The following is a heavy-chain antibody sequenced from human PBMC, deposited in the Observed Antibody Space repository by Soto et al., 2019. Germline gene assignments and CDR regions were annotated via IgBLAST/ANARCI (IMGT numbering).Heavy chain of an antibody. J-gene: IGHJ4*02. Sequence: EVQLVESGGGLVQPGGSLRLSCAASGFTFSTYSMNWVRQAPGKGLEWVSYISSSSSTIFYTDSVKGRFTVSRDNARNSLYLQMNSLRAEDTAVYYCARHTYYYDSRGPPAYWGQGTLVTVSS. V-gene: IGHV3-48*01. CDR1: GFTFSTYS. CDR3: ARHTYYYDSRGPPAY. D-gene: IGHD3-22*01. CDR2: ISSSSSTI.